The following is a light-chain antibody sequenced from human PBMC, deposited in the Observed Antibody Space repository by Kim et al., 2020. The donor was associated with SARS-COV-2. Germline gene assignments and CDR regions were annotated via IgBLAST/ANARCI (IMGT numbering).Light chain of an antibody. J-gene: IGLJ2*01. V-gene: IGLV1-51*01. Sequence: QSVLTQPPSVSAAPGQKVTISCSGSSSNIGNNYVSWYQQLPGTAPKILIYDNNKRPSGIPDRFSGSKSGTSATLGITGLQTWDEADYYCGTWDSSLSAGVFGGGTQLTVL. CDR1: SSNIGNNY. CDR3: GTWDSSLSAGV. CDR2: DNN.